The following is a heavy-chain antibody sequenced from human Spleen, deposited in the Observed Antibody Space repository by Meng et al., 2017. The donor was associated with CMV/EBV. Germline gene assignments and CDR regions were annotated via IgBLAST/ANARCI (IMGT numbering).Heavy chain of an antibody. V-gene: IGHV3-13*01. Sequence: GESLKISCAASGFTFSSYDMHWVRQATGKGLEWVSAIGTAGDTYYPGSVKGRFTISRENAKNSLYLQMNSLRAGDTAVYYCARDPQGDGYTSLFDFWGQGTLVTVSS. CDR3: ARDPQGDGYTSLFDF. CDR2: IGTAGDT. J-gene: IGHJ4*02. D-gene: IGHD6-13*01. CDR1: GFTFSSYD.